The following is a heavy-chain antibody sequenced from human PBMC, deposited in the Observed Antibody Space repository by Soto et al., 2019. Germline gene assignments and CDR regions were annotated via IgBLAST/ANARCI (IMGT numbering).Heavy chain of an antibody. Sequence: QVQLQESGPGLVKPSQTLSLTCTVSGGSISSGGYYWSWIRQHPGKGLEWIGYIYYSGSTYYNPFLKSRVNISVDTSKNQFPLKLSSVTAADTAVYYCARGGGLMHLFDYWGQGTLVTVSS. CDR3: ARGGGLMHLFDY. D-gene: IGHD3-16*01. CDR2: IYYSGST. CDR1: GGSISSGGYY. J-gene: IGHJ4*02. V-gene: IGHV4-31*03.